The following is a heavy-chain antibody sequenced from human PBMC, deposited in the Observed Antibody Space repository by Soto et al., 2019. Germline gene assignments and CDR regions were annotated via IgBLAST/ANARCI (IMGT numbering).Heavy chain of an antibody. CDR3: ARVLRGVVNWFDP. CDR1: GDTFTNFG. V-gene: IGHV1-18*01. CDR2: IATYTSNR. Sequence: HLVQSGPEVKKPGASATASCKTSGDTFTNFGLSWVRQAPGQGLEWTGWIATYTSNRNYAQKFQGRLTPTTDTSTCTVYMELKSLGYDDTAVYYCARVLRGVVNWFDPWGQGTLVTVSS. D-gene: IGHD3-10*01. J-gene: IGHJ5*02.